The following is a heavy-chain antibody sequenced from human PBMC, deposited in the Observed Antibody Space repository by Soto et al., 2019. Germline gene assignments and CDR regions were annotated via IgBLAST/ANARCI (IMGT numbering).Heavy chain of an antibody. D-gene: IGHD5-18*01. V-gene: IGHV3-7*01. CDR3: ARKDTAMGHDAFDI. J-gene: IGHJ3*02. CDR1: GFTFSGYW. Sequence: GGSLRLSCAASGFTFSGYWMSWVRQAQGKGLEWVANIKQDGSEKYYVDSVKGRFTISRDNAKNSLYLQMNSLRAEDTAVYYCARKDTAMGHDAFDIWGQGTMVTVSS. CDR2: IKQDGSEK.